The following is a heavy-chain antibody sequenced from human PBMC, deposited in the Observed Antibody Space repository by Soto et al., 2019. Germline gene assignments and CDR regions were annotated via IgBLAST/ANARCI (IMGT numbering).Heavy chain of an antibody. CDR2: IIPIFGTA. CDR1: GGTFSSYA. V-gene: IGHV1-69*01. J-gene: IGHJ3*02. Sequence: QVQLVQSGAEVKKPGSSVKVSCKASGGTFSSYAISWVRQAPGQGLEWMGGIIPIFGTANYAQKFQGRVTITADESTSTAYMELISLRSEDTAVYYCARDGTVVVVAANAFDIWGQGTMVTVSS. CDR3: ARDGTVVVVAANAFDI. D-gene: IGHD2-15*01.